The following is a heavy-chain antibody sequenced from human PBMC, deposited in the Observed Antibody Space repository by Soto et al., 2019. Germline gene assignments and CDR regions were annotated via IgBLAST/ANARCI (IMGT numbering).Heavy chain of an antibody. CDR1: GYSFTSYW. V-gene: IGHV5-51*01. Sequence: VESLKISCKGSGYSFTSYWIGWVRQMPGKGLEWMGIIYPSDSDTRYSPSFQGQVTISADKSISTAYLQWSSLEASDTAMYYSARHSSWRTSVYHYWGQGTLVTVSS. CDR2: IYPSDSDT. D-gene: IGHD6-6*01. J-gene: IGHJ4*02. CDR3: ARHSSWRTSVYHY.